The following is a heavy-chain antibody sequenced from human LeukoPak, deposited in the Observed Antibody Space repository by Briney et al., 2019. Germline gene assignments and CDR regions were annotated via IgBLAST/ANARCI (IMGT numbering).Heavy chain of an antibody. J-gene: IGHJ4*02. CDR2: INPNSGGT. V-gene: IGHV1-2*02. CDR3: ARDENYYDSSGYYYRDY. D-gene: IGHD3-22*01. CDR1: GYTFTGYY. Sequence: ASVKVSCKASGYTFTGYYMHWVRQATGQGLERMGWINPNSGGTNYAQKFQGRVTMNRDTSISTAYMELSRLRSDDTAVYYCARDENYYDSSGYYYRDYWGQGTLVTVSS.